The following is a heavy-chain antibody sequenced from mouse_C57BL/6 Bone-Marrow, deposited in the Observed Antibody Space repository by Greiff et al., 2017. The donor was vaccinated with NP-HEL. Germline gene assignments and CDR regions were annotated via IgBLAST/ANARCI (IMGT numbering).Heavy chain of an antibody. Sequence: QVQLQQPGAELVMPGASVKLSCKASGYTFTSYWMHWVKQRPGQGLEWIGEIDPSDSYTNYNQQFKGKSTLTVDKSSSTAYMQLSSLTSEDSAVYYCARRDGYYYYLDYWGQGTTLTVSS. V-gene: IGHV1-69*01. J-gene: IGHJ2*01. CDR3: ARRDGYYYYLDY. D-gene: IGHD2-3*01. CDR1: GYTFTSYW. CDR2: IDPSDSYT.